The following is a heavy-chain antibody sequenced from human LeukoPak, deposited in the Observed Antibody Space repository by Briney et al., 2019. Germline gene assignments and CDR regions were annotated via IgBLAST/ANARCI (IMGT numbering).Heavy chain of an antibody. Sequence: GRSLRLSCAASGFTFNSYDMHWVRQAPGKGLEWVAVISYDGSNKYYAASVKGRFTISRDNSKNTLYLQMNSRRPEDTAVYYCAKDPSGDSFGSYGLYFWGQGTTVTVSS. V-gene: IGHV3-30*18. D-gene: IGHD5-18*01. CDR3: AKDPSGDSFGSYGLYF. CDR1: GFTFNSYD. J-gene: IGHJ6*02. CDR2: ISYDGSNK.